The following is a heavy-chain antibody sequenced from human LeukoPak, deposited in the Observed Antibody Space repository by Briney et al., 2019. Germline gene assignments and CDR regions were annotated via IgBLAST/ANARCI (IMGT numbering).Heavy chain of an antibody. V-gene: IGHV3-23*01. D-gene: IGHD2-15*01. J-gene: IGHJ4*02. CDR3: AKARLATLQGPFDY. CDR1: GFTFSSYA. CDR2: ISGSGGST. Sequence: GGSLRLSCAASGFTFSSYAMSWVRQAPGKGLEWASAISGSGGSTYYADSVKGRFTISRDNSKNTLYLQINSLRAEDTAVYYCAKARLATLQGPFDYWGQGTLVTVSS.